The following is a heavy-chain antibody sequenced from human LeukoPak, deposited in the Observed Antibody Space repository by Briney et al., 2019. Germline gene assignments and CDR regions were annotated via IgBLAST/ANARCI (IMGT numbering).Heavy chain of an antibody. J-gene: IGHJ5*02. V-gene: IGHV3-7*01. CDR3: ARGGTELVIPTS. Sequence: GGSLRLSCATSGFTFSSYWMSWVRQAPGKGLEWVANIKQDGSEKYYLDSVKGRFTISRDNAKNLLYLQMNSLRTEDTALYYCARGGTELVIPTSWGQGTLVTVSS. CDR1: GFTFSSYW. D-gene: IGHD3-9*01. CDR2: IKQDGSEK.